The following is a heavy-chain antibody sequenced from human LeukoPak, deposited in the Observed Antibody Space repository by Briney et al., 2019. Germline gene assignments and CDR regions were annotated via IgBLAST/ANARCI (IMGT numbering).Heavy chain of an antibody. CDR1: GYTFTAYY. J-gene: IGHJ3*02. CDR3: ARRSYYYDSSGYYYDDAFDI. D-gene: IGHD3-22*01. V-gene: IGHV1-2*02. CDR2: INPNSGGT. Sequence: ASVKVSCKASGYTFTAYYMHWVRPAPGQGLEWMGWINPNSGGTNYAQKFQGRVTMTRDTSISTAYMELSRLRSDDTAVYYCARRSYYYDSSGYYYDDAFDIWGQGTMVTVSS.